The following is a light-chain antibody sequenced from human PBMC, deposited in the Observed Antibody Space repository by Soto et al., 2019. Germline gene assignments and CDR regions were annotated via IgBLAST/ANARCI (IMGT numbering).Light chain of an antibody. V-gene: IGLV1-44*01. Sequence: QLVLTQPPSASGTPGQRATISCSGSSSNIGSNTVNWYQQLPGTAPKLLIYSNNQRPSGVPDRFSGSKSGTSASLAISGLQSEDEADYYCAAWDDSLNGDYVFGTGTKVTVL. J-gene: IGLJ1*01. CDR3: AAWDDSLNGDYV. CDR1: SSNIGSNT. CDR2: SNN.